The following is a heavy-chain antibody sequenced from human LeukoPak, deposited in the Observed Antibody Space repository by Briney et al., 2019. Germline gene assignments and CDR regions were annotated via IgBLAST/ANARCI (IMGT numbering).Heavy chain of an antibody. CDR3: ARFGPPHALDV. V-gene: IGHV3-7*04. Sequence: GGSLRLSCAASGVTFSGYWMSWVRQAPGKGLEWVAKVKPDGREKFYVDSVKGRFAISRDNAKNSLYLQVNSLTAEDTAVYFCARFGPPHALDVWGQGTTVTVSS. CDR2: VKPDGREK. D-gene: IGHD3-10*01. CDR1: GVTFSGYW. J-gene: IGHJ6*02.